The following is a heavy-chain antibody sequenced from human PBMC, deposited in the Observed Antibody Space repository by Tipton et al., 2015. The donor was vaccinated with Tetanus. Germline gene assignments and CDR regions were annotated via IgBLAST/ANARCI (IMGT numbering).Heavy chain of an antibody. CDR3: ARDELFFSGGEDHAAFDI. Sequence: LRLSCAVYGASFSDYYWSWIRQAPGKGLEWIEEINHSGNTNHNPSLKSRVTLSVDTSKNQFSLKLNSVTTADTAVYFCARDELFFSGGEDHAAFDIWGQGTLVTVSS. CDR2: INHSGNT. D-gene: IGHD3-10*01. J-gene: IGHJ3*02. CDR1: GASFSDYY. V-gene: IGHV4-34*01.